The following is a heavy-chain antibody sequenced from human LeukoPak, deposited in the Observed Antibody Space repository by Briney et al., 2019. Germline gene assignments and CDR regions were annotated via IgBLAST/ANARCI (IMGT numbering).Heavy chain of an antibody. CDR3: ARGGVAAKYYFDF. V-gene: IGHV4-59*11. J-gene: IGHJ4*02. Sequence: SETLSLTCTVSGGSISPLYWSWIRQPPGKGLESIGYIYYSGATNYNPSLTSRVTLSVDTFKNQFSLKLSSVTAADTAVYCARGGVAAKYYFDFWGQGTLVTVSS. CDR1: GGSISPLY. CDR2: IYYSGAT. D-gene: IGHD3-10*01.